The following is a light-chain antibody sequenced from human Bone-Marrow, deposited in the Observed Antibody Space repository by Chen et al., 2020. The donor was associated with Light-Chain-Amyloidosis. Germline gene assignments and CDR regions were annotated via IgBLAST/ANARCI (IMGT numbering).Light chain of an antibody. Sequence: QSALTQPASVSGSPGQSITISCTGTSSDVGGHNHVSWYQQHPDKAPKLKIYEVTKRPSWVPDRSASSKSDNKATLTISVTQTEEEAYYFCSSYTITNTLVFGSGTRVTVL. CDR3: SSYTITNTLV. J-gene: IGLJ1*01. CDR1: SSDVGGHNH. V-gene: IGLV2-14*01. CDR2: EVT.